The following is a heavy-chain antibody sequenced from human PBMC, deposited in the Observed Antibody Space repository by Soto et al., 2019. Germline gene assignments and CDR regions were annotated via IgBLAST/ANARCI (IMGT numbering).Heavy chain of an antibody. J-gene: IGHJ4*02. D-gene: IGHD6-19*01. Sequence: SVKVSCKASGGTFSSYAISCVRQAPGQGLEWMGGIIPIFGTANYAQKFQGRVTITADKSTSTAYMELSSLRSEDTAVYYCARSPYRYSSGWYSAYWGQGTLVTVSS. CDR3: ARSPYRYSSGWYSAY. V-gene: IGHV1-69*06. CDR2: IIPIFGTA. CDR1: GGTFSSYA.